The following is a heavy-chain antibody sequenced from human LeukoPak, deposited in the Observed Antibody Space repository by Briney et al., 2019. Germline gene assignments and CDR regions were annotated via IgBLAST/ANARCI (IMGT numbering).Heavy chain of an antibody. CDR2: IFYSESA. CDR1: GYSVSSGYY. V-gene: IGHV4-38-2*01. CDR3: ASSSWSGSYFDY. J-gene: IGHJ4*02. Sequence: SETLSLTCAVSGYSVSSGYYWGWIRQPPGKGLEWIGSIFYSESAYHNPSLRSRVTISLDTSKNQFCLNLRSATAADTAVYYCASSSWSGSYFDYWGQGTLVTVSS. D-gene: IGHD6-13*01.